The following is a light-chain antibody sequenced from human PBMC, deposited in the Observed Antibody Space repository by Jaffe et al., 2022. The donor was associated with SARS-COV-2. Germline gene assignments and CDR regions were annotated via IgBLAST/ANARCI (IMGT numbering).Light chain of an antibody. J-gene: IGKJ4*01. Sequence: EIVLTQSPGTLSLSPGERATLSCRASQSVDSSYLAWYQQKSGQAPRLLIYGASSRATGIPDRFSGSGSGTDFTLSISRLEPEDFAMYYCQQYGSSPLTFGGGTKVEIK. CDR2: GAS. CDR3: QQYGSSPLT. V-gene: IGKV3-20*01. CDR1: QSVDSSY.